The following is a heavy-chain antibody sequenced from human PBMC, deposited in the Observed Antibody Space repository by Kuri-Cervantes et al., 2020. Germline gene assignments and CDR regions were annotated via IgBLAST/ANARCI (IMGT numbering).Heavy chain of an antibody. V-gene: IGHV3-7*01. D-gene: IGHD3-10*01. CDR1: GFTFSNYW. Sequence: GESLKISCVASGFTFSNYWMSWVRQAPGKGLEWLANINQDGSKKYYVDSVKGRFTISRDNAKNSLYLQMNSLRAEDTAVYYCATPGGRGGYYFDYWGQGTLVTVSS. CDR3: ATPGGRGGYYFDY. CDR2: INQDGSKK. J-gene: IGHJ4*02.